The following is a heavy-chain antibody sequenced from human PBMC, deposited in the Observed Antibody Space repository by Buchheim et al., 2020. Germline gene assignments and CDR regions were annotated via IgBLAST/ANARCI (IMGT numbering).Heavy chain of an antibody. V-gene: IGHV4-61*02. CDR1: GGSINSGNYY. CDR2: IYLSGRT. CDR3: ARDWGSATSFHYYGMDV. J-gene: IGHJ6*02. Sequence: QVQLQESGPGLVKPSQTLSLTCNDSGGSINSGNYYWSWIRQPAGKGLEWIGRIYLSGRTDYNPSLGGRVTVSVDTSENKISLRLKSVTAADTAVYYCARDWGSATSFHYYGMDVWGQGTT. D-gene: IGHD3-16*01.